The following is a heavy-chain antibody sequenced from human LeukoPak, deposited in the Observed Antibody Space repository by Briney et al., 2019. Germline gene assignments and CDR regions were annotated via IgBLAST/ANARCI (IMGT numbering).Heavy chain of an antibody. CDR1: GFTFSSYA. V-gene: IGHV3-30*04. D-gene: IGHD2-15*01. CDR2: ISYDGSNK. J-gene: IGHJ3*02. Sequence: GRSLRLSCAASGFTFSSYAMHRVRQAPGKGLEWVAVISYDGSNKYYADSVKGRFTISRDNSKNTLYLQMNSLRAEDTAVYYCARDRDIVVVVATYHAFDIWGQGTMVTVSS. CDR3: ARDRDIVVVVATYHAFDI.